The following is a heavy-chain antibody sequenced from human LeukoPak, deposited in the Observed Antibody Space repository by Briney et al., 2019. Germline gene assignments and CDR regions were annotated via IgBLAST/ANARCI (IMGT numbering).Heavy chain of an antibody. Sequence: GGSLRLSCAASGFTFGNYAMSWVRQAPGKGLEWVSGISGSGGSTYYADSVKGRFTISRDNSKNTLYLQMNSLTDEDTAVYYCAKKWGVGTTTLDYFDYWGQGTLVTVSS. CDR3: AKKWGVGTTTLDYFDY. D-gene: IGHD1-26*01. CDR2: ISGSGGST. V-gene: IGHV3-23*01. J-gene: IGHJ4*02. CDR1: GFTFGNYA.